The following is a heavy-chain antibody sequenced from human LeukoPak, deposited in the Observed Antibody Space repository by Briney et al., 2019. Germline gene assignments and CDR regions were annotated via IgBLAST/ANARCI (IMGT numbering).Heavy chain of an antibody. CDR3: ARGWGLIKAAAGRNAFDI. CDR2: ISYDGSNK. CDR1: GFTFSSYW. V-gene: IGHV3-30*03. Sequence: PGGSLRLSCEASGFTFSSYWMHWVRQAPGKGLEWVAVISYDGSNKYYADSVKGRFTISRDNSKNTLYLQMNSLRAEDTAVYYCARGWGLIKAAAGRNAFDIWGQGTMVTVSS. J-gene: IGHJ3*02. D-gene: IGHD6-13*01.